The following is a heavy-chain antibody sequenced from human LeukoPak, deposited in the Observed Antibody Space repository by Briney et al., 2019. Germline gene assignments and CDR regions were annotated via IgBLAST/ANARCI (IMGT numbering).Heavy chain of an antibody. CDR1: GYTFTSYG. D-gene: IGHD3-3*01. J-gene: IGHJ4*02. V-gene: IGHV1-18*01. Sequence: ASVKVSCKASGYTFTSYGISWVRQAPGQGLEWMGWISAYNGNTNYAQKLQGRVTMTTDTSTSTAYMELRSLRSDDTAVYYCAKDGTYDFWSGYPEYYFDYWGQGTLVTVSS. CDR2: ISAYNGNT. CDR3: AKDGTYDFWSGYPEYYFDY.